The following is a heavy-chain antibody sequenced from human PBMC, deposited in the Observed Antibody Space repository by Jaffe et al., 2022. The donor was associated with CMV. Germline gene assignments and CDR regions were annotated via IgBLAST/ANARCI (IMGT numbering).Heavy chain of an antibody. CDR1: GFTFSNYG. CDR3: ARGGPEGSYRRFDY. J-gene: IGHJ4*02. CDR2: IWYDGSKE. Sequence: QVQLVQSGGGVVQPGRSLRLSCAASGFTFSNYGMYWVRRAPGKGLECVAVIWYDGSKEYYSDSVKGRFTISRDNSKNTLYLEMNSLRVEDTAVYYCARGGPEGSYRRFDYWGQGTLVSVSS. D-gene: IGHD1-26*01. V-gene: IGHV3-33*01.